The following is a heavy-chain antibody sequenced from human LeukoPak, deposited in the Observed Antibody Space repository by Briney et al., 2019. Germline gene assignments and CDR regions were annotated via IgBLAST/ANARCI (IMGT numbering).Heavy chain of an antibody. CDR3: ARHSLDSPADY. J-gene: IGHJ4*02. Sequence: GESLKIFWKGSGYSLTSNWIAWGRPMPGKGLEWMGIIYPGDSDTRYSPFFQGQVTISADKSISTAYLQWSSLKASDSAMYYCARHSLDSPADYWGQGTLVTVSS. CDR2: IYPGDSDT. CDR1: GYSLTSNW. V-gene: IGHV5-51*01.